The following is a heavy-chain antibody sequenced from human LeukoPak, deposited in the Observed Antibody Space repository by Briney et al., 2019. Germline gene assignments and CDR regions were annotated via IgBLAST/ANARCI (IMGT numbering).Heavy chain of an antibody. D-gene: IGHD5-24*01. Sequence: GASVKVSCKASGYTFTSYDINWVRQATGQGLEWMGWMNPNSGNTGYAQKFQGRVTITRNTSISTAYMELSSLRSEDTAVYYCASRRGGYALRYYYYYMDVWGKGTTVTISS. J-gene: IGHJ6*03. V-gene: IGHV1-8*03. CDR1: GYTFTSYD. CDR2: MNPNSGNT. CDR3: ASRRGGYALRYYYYYMDV.